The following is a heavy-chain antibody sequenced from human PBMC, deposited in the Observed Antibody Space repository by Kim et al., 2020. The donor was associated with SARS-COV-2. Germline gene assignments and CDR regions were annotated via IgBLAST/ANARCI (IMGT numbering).Heavy chain of an antibody. CDR3: AGGNSGGYYDFWSGYYTYYFDY. D-gene: IGHD3-3*01. CDR1: GGSFSGYY. V-gene: IGHV4-34*01. J-gene: IGHJ4*02. CDR2: INHSGST. Sequence: SETLSLTCAVYGGSFSGYYWSWIRQPPGKGLECIGEINHSGSTNYNPSLKSRVTISVDTSKNQFSLKLSSVTAADTAVYYCAGGNSGGYYDFWSGYYTYYFDYWGQGTLVTVSS.